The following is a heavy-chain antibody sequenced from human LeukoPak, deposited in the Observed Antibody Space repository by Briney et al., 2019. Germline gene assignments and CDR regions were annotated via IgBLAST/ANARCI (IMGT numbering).Heavy chain of an antibody. J-gene: IGHJ1*01. V-gene: IGHV1-2*02. CDR2: INPKSGGT. D-gene: IGHD3-22*01. CDR3: AREDYYDSSGYYKNKEYFQH. Sequence: ASVRVSCKASGYTFTRYYIHWVRQAPGQWLGGGGWINPKSGGTNYAQMFQGRVTMTRDTSISTAYMELSRLRSDDTAVYYCAREDYYDSSGYYKNKEYFQHWGQGTLVTVSS. CDR1: GYTFTRYY.